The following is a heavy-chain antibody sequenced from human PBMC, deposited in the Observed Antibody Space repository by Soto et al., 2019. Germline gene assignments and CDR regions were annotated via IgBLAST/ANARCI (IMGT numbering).Heavy chain of an antibody. CDR1: GYSFTSYW. V-gene: IGHV5-51*01. D-gene: IGHD6-13*01. Sequence: GESLKISCKGSGYSFTSYWIGWVRQMPGKGLEWMGIIYPGDSDTRYSPSFQGQVTISADKSISTAYLQWSSLKASDTAMYYCARTSAAGQYYYGMDVWGQGTTVTV. CDR2: IYPGDSDT. J-gene: IGHJ6*02. CDR3: ARTSAAGQYYYGMDV.